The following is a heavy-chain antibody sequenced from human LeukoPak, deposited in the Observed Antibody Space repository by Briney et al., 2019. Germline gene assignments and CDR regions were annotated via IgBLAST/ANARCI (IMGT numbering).Heavy chain of an antibody. CDR1: GFTFSSYA. D-gene: IGHD6-19*01. J-gene: IGHJ5*02. Sequence: PGGSLKLSCAASGFTFSSYAMSWVRQAPGKGLEWVSAISGSGGSTHYTDSVKGRFTISRDNSKNTLYLQMNSLRAEDTAVYYCAKAQLSGWYNWFDPWGQGTLVTVSS. CDR2: ISGSGGST. CDR3: AKAQLSGWYNWFDP. V-gene: IGHV3-23*01.